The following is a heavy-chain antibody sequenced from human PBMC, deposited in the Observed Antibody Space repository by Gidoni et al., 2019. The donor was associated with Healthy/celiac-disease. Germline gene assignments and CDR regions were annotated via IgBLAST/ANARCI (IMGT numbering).Heavy chain of an antibody. J-gene: IGHJ6*02. CDR2: IYYSVST. CDR1: GGSVSSGSYY. CDR3: ARDTLLSITMVRGVKYYYYGMDV. V-gene: IGHV4-61*01. D-gene: IGHD3-10*01. Sequence: QVQLPESGPGLVKPSETLSLTCTDSGGSVSSGSYYWSWFRQPPGKGLEWIGYIYYSVSTNYNPSLKSRVTISVDTSKNQFSLKLSSVTAADTAVYYCARDTLLSITMVRGVKYYYYGMDVWGQGTTVTVSS.